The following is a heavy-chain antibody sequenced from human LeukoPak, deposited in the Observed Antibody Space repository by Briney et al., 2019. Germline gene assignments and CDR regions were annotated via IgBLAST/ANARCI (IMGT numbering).Heavy chain of an antibody. CDR1: GYAFTIYA. CDR3: TRSVSGFQVLRIWSTTFDY. J-gene: IGHJ4*02. D-gene: IGHD2-15*01. V-gene: IGHV1-18*01. CDR2: ISANIGTT. Sequence: GASVKGSSKVSGYAFTIYATSSVRHAPGQGHEWMGWISANIGTTNYAPNLQGKVTMTTDTSTSTAYMDRTSLRSDAPARSYVTRSVSGFQVLRIWSTTFDYWGQGTLVTVS.